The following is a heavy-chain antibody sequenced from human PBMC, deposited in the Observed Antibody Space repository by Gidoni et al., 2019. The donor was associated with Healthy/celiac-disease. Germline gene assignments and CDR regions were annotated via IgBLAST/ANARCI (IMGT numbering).Heavy chain of an antibody. CDR3: ARADYYGSGSYYRWFDP. CDR2: ISYDGSNK. CDR1: GFTFSSYA. Sequence: QVQLVESGGGVVQPGRSLRLSCAASGFTFSSYAMHWVRQAPGKGLGWVAVISYDGSNKYYADSVKGRFTISRDNSKNTLYLQMNSLRAEDTAVYYCARADYYGSGSYYRWFDPWGQGTLVTVSS. D-gene: IGHD3-10*01. V-gene: IGHV3-30-3*01. J-gene: IGHJ5*02.